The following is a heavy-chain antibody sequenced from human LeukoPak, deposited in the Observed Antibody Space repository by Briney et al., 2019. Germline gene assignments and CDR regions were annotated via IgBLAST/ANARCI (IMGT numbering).Heavy chain of an antibody. CDR1: GGTFSSYA. D-gene: IGHD2-15*01. V-gene: IGHV1-69*04. CDR3: ARRHLFCSGGSCYSGSVNFDY. CDR2: IIPILGIA. J-gene: IGHJ4*02. Sequence: SVKVSCKASGGTFSSYAISWVRQAPGQGLEWMGRIIPILGIANYAQKFQGRVTITADKSTSTAYMELSSLRSEDTAVYYCARRHLFCSGGSCYSGSVNFDYWGQGTLVTVSS.